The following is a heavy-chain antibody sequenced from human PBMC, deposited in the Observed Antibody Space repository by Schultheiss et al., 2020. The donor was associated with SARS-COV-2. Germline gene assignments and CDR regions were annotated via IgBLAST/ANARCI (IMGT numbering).Heavy chain of an antibody. CDR1: GFTFSSYA. D-gene: IGHD2-2*01. J-gene: IGHJ6*02. CDR3: ARLHCTSASCKRNFFYGMDV. Sequence: ESLKISCAASGFTFSSYAMSWVRQSPGKGLEWIGYVYYRGSTSYNPSLKSRVTISVDTSKNQFSLKLTSVTAADTAVYYCARLHCTSASCKRNFFYGMDVWGQGTTVTVSS. V-gene: IGHV4-59*01. CDR2: VYYRGST.